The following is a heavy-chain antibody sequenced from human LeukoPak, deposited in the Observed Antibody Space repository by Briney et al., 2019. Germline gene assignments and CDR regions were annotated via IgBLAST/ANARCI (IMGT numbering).Heavy chain of an antibody. Sequence: SETLSLTCAVSGGSISSSNWWSWIRQPPGKGLEWIGEIYHSGSTNYNPSLKSRVTISVDTSKNQFSLKLSSVTAADTAVYYCARGYYDFWSGYWHWGQGTLVTVSS. D-gene: IGHD3-3*01. CDR2: IYHSGST. V-gene: IGHV4-4*02. CDR1: GGSISSSNW. J-gene: IGHJ4*02. CDR3: ARGYYDFWSGYWH.